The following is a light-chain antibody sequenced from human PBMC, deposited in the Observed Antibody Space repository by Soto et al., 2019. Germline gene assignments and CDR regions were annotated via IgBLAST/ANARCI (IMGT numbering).Light chain of an antibody. J-gene: IGKJ2*01. CDR2: GAS. CDR3: QQYGTSLGT. CDR1: QSVSSSY. V-gene: IGKV3-20*01. Sequence: EIVLTQSPGTLSLSPGERATLSCRASQSVSSSYLAWYQQKPGQAPRLLIYGASSRATGIPDRFSGSGSGTDFPLTISRLEPEEFAVYYCQQYGTSLGTFGQGTKLEIK.